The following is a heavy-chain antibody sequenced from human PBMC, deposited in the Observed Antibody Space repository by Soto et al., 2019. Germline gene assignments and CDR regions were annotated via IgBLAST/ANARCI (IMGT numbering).Heavy chain of an antibody. J-gene: IGHJ5*02. CDR3: AVALGYCSSTSCYGIDP. D-gene: IGHD2-2*01. V-gene: IGHV4-39*01. Sequence: SETLSLTCTVSGGSISSSSYYWGWIRQPPGKGLEWIGSIYYSGSTYYNPSLKSRVTISVDTSKNQFSLKLSSVTAADTAVYYCAVALGYCSSTSCYGIDPWGQGTLVTVSS. CDR2: IYYSGST. CDR1: GGSISSSSYY.